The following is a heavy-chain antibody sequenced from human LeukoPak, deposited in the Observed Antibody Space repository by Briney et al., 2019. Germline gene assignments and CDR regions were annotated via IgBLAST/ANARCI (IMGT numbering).Heavy chain of an antibody. J-gene: IGHJ4*02. CDR1: GFTFSSYA. CDR3: AKVTVGSSGWYLGY. V-gene: IGHV3-23*01. CDR2: ISGSGEYT. Sequence: QPGGSLRLSCAASGFTFSSYAMTWVRQAPGKGLEWVSSISGSGEYTYYADSVEGRFTISRDNSKNTLYLQMNSLRAEDTAVHYCAKVTVGSSGWYLGYWGQGTLVTVSS. D-gene: IGHD6-19*01.